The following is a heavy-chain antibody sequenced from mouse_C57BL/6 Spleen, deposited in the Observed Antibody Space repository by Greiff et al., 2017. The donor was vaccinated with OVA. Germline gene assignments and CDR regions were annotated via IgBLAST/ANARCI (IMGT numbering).Heavy chain of an antibody. J-gene: IGHJ3*01. CDR1: GYAFSSYW. CDR2: IYPGDGDT. D-gene: IGHD3-2*02. V-gene: IGHV1-80*01. CDR3: ARGGSGLAWFAY. Sequence: VQLQQSGAELVKPGASVKISCKASGYAFSSYWMNWVKPRPGKGLEWIGQIYPGDGDTNYNGKFKGKATLTADKSSSTAYMQLSSLTSEDSAVYFCARGGSGLAWFAYWGQGTLVTVSA.